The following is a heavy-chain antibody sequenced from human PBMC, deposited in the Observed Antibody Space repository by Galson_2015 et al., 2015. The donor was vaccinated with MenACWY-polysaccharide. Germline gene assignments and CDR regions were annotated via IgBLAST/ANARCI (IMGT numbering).Heavy chain of an antibody. CDR3: AREGSRIVFHAFDV. V-gene: IGHV3-33*07. CDR2: IQYDGTNK. J-gene: IGHJ3*01. Sequence: SLRLSCAASGLRFSGSGMYWVRQAPGKGLEWVAVIQYDGTNKVYADSVKGRFSISRDNSKNTLYLEMNSLRAEDTALYYCAREGSRIVFHAFDVWGQGTMVTVSS. D-gene: IGHD2-21*01. CDR1: GLRFSGSG.